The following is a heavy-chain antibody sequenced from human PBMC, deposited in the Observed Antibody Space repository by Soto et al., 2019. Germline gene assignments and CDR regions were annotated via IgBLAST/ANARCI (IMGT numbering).Heavy chain of an antibody. V-gene: IGHV1-24*01. CDR3: ATDYSSSSLRAGDFDY. D-gene: IGHD6-6*01. J-gene: IGHJ4*02. CDR1: GYTLTELS. CDR2: FDPEDGET. Sequence: ASVKVSCKVSGYTLTELSMHWVRQAPGKGLEWMGGFDPEDGETIYAQKFQGRVTMTEDTSTDTAYMELSSLRSEDTAVYYCATDYSSSSLRAGDFDYWGQGTLVTVSS.